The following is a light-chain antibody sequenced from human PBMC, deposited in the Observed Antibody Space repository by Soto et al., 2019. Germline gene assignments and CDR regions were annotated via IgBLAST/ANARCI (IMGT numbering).Light chain of an antibody. J-gene: IGLJ2*01. V-gene: IGLV2-18*02. Sequence: QSALTQPPSVSGSPGQSVTISCTGTSSDVGSYNRVSWYQQPPGTAPKLMIYEVSNRPSGVPDRFSGSKSGNTASLTISGLQAEDEADYYCTSYTGSSTLVVFGGGTQLTVL. CDR1: SSDVGSYNR. CDR3: TSYTGSSTLVV. CDR2: EVS.